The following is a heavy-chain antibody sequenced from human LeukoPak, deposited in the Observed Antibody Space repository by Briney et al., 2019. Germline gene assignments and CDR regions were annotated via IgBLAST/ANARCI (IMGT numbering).Heavy chain of an antibody. Sequence: GGSLRLSCAASGFTFSSYSMNWVRQAPGKGLEWVSSISSSSYIYYADSVKGRFTISRDNAKNSLYLQMNSLRAEDTAVYYCARRRRTAMVYPGYYYGMDVWGQGTTVTVSS. CDR2: ISSSSYI. CDR1: GFTFSSYS. V-gene: IGHV3-21*01. J-gene: IGHJ6*02. CDR3: ARRRRTAMVYPGYYYGMDV. D-gene: IGHD5-18*01.